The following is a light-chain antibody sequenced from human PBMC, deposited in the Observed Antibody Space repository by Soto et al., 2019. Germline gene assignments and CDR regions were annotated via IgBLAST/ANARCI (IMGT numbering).Light chain of an antibody. V-gene: IGLV2-14*01. CDR2: EVS. CDR3: SSYTSSSTLYV. J-gene: IGLJ1*01. CDR1: SSDVGGYNY. Sequence: QSALTQHASVSGSPGQSITISCTGTSSDVGGYNYVSWYQQHPGKAPKLMMYEVSNRPSGVSNRFSGSKSGNTASLTISGVEAEDEADYYCSSYTSSSTLYVVGTGTKLTVL.